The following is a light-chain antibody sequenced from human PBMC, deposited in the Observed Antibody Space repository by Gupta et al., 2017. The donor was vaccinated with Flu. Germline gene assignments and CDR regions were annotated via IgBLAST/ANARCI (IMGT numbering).Light chain of an antibody. V-gene: IGLV2-14*01. CDR1: SSDVGAYNY. J-gene: IGLJ1*01. CDR2: EVT. Sequence: QSALTQPASVSGSPGQSITISCTGTSSDVGAYNYVSWHQQHPGKAPKLVIFEVTKRPSGVSNRFSGSKSGNTASLTISGLQADDEADYYCSSYTSRTTLGVFGTGTQVTVL. CDR3: SSYTSRTTLGV.